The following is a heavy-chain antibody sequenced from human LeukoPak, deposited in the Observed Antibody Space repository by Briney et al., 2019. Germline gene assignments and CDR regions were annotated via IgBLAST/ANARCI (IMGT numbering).Heavy chain of an antibody. D-gene: IGHD5-18*01. CDR1: GGSISSGGYY. CDR2: IYTSGST. V-gene: IGHV4-61*02. CDR3: AREHPYSYGYFYYGMDV. Sequence: PSETLSLTCTVSGGSISSGGYYWSWIRQPAGKGLEWIGRIYTSGSTNYNPSLKSRVTMSVDTSKNQFSLKLSSVTAADTAVYYCAREHPYSYGYFYYGMDVWGQGTTVTVSS. J-gene: IGHJ6*02.